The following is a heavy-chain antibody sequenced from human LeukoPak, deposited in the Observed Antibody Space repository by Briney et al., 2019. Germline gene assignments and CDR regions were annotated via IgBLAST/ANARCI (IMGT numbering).Heavy chain of an antibody. Sequence: SETLSLTCAVYGGSFSGYYWSWIRQPPGRGLEWIGEINHSGSTNYNPSLKSRVTISVDTSKNQFSLKLSSVTAADTGVYYCGIDLNNSYGIPYFFDYWGQGTLVTVSS. J-gene: IGHJ4*02. CDR3: GIDLNNSYGIPYFFDY. V-gene: IGHV4-34*01. CDR1: GGSFSGYY. D-gene: IGHD5-18*01. CDR2: INHSGST.